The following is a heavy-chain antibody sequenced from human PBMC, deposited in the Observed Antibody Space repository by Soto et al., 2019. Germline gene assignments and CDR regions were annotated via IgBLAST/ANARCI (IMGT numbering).Heavy chain of an antibody. CDR2: IYQSGRT. D-gene: IGHD3-16*01. Sequence: QVHLQESGPGLLKPSETLSLTCAVSGPSISSNNWWSWVRQPPGKGLEWIGEIYQSGRTNYSPSLKGRATISLDKSKNHFSLRLFSVTAADTALYFCARDMGRPWGRGTLVIVSS. CDR1: GPSISSNNW. CDR3: ARDMGRP. V-gene: IGHV4-4*02. J-gene: IGHJ5*02.